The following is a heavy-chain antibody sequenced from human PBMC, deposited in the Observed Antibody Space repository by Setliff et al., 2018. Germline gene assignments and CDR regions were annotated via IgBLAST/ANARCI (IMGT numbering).Heavy chain of an antibody. CDR1: GFSLTASGMC. CDR2: IDWDDAK. Sequence: SGPTLVNPTQTLTLTCAFSGFSLTASGMCVTWIRQPPGRTLEWLARIDWDDAKYYRTSLKTRLTISKDTSKNQVVLTMTNMDPVDTATYYCARINMVRGVPPHLDYWGQGTLVTVSS. D-gene: IGHD3-10*01. V-gene: IGHV2-70*11. J-gene: IGHJ4*02. CDR3: ARINMVRGVPPHLDY.